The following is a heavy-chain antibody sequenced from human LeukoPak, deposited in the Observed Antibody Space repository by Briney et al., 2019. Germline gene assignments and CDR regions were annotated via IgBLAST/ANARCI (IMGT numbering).Heavy chain of an antibody. J-gene: IGHJ4*02. CDR2: ISGSGSTT. CDR3: ARALVAPYYFDY. CDR1: GFTFGSYA. Sequence: GGSLRLPCAASGFTFGSYAMNWVRQALGKGLEWVSTISGSGSTTYYADSVKGRFTISRDNAKNTLYLQMTSLRAEDTAVYYCARALVAPYYFDYWGQGALVTVSS. D-gene: IGHD2-15*01. V-gene: IGHV3-23*01.